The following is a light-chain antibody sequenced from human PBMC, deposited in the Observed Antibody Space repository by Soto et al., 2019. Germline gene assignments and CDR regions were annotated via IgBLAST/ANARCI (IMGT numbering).Light chain of an antibody. V-gene: IGLV1-40*01. Sequence: QAVRTQPPTESGAPAQRATTSSTESSYNIGAGYDVHWYQQLPGTAPKLLIYGNSNRPSGVPDRFSGSKSGTSASLAITGLQAEDEADYYCQSYDSSLSGSVFGTGTKVTVL. J-gene: IGLJ1*01. CDR1: SYNIGAGYD. CDR3: QSYDSSLSGSV. CDR2: GNS.